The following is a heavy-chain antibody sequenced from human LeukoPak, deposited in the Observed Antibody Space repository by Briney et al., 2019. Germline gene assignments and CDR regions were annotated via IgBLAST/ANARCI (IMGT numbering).Heavy chain of an antibody. CDR3: ARDDTEVSFDY. V-gene: IGHV1-2*06. Sequence: ASVKVSCEASGYTFTGYYMHWVRQAPGQGLEWMGRINPNSGGTNYAQKFQGRVTMTRDTSISTAYMELSRLRSDDTAVYYCARDDTEVSFDYWGQGTLVTVSS. J-gene: IGHJ4*02. CDR2: INPNSGGT. CDR1: GYTFTGYY.